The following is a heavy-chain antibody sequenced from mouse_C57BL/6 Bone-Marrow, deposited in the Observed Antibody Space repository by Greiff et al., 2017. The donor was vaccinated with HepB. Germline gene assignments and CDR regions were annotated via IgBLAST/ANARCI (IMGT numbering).Heavy chain of an antibody. J-gene: IGHJ2*01. Sequence: VKLVESGAELVRPGASVKLSCKASGYTFTDYYINWVKQRPGQGLEWIARIYPGSGNTYYNEKFKGKATLTAEKSSSTAYMQLSSLTSEDSAVYFCARPDYGKGGYYFDYWGQGTTLTVSS. CDR1: GYTFTDYY. V-gene: IGHV1-76*01. D-gene: IGHD2-1*01. CDR3: ARPDYGKGGYYFDY. CDR2: IYPGSGNT.